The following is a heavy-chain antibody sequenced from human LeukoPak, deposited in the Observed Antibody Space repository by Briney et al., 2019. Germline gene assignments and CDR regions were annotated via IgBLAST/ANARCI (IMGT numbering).Heavy chain of an antibody. D-gene: IGHD2-15*01. Sequence: ESGPTLVNPTQPLTLTCTFSGFSLSTSGVGVGWIRQPPGKALEWLALIYWDDDKRYSPSLKSRLTITWDTSKNHVFLTMTNVGPVDTATYYWAHRKGYCSGGNCYPHFDYWGEGTLVTVSS. CDR3: AHRKGYCSGGNCYPHFDY. V-gene: IGHV2-5*02. CDR2: IYWDDDK. CDR1: GFSLSTSGVG. J-gene: IGHJ4*02.